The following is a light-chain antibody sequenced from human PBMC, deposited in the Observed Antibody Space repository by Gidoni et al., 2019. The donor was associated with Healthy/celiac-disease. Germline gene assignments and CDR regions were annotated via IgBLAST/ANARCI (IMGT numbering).Light chain of an antibody. Sequence: QSALTQPASESGSPGQSITISCTGTSSDVGSYNLVSWYQQHPGKAPKLMIYEGSKRPSGVSNRFSGSKSGNTASLTIPGLQAEDEADYYCCSYAGSRVFGGGTKLTVL. CDR2: EGS. V-gene: IGLV2-23*01. J-gene: IGLJ2*01. CDR1: SSDVGSYNL. CDR3: CSYAGSRV.